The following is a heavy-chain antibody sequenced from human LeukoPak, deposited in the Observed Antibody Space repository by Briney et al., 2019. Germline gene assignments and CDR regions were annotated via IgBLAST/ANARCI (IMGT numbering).Heavy chain of an antibody. J-gene: IGHJ5*02. V-gene: IGHV1-2*02. CDR1: GYTFTSYG. CDR3: ARGGNYWPQWWFDP. D-gene: IGHD1-26*01. CDR2: INPNSGGT. Sequence: ASVKVSCKASGYTFTSYGISWVRQAPGQGLEWMGWINPNSGGTNYAQKFQGRVTMTRDTSISTAYMELSRLRSDDTAVYYCARGGNYWPQWWFDPWGRGTLVSVSS.